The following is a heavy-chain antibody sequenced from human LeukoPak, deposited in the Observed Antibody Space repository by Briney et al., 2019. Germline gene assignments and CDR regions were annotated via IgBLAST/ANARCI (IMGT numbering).Heavy chain of an antibody. D-gene: IGHD6-6*01. Sequence: SETLSLTCTVSGGSISSYYWSWIRRPPGKGLEWIGYIYYSGSTNYNPSLKSRVTISVDTSKNQFSLKLSSVTAADTAVYYCARHPSSSSPGDYWGQGTLVTVSS. J-gene: IGHJ4*02. V-gene: IGHV4-59*08. CDR2: IYYSGST. CDR3: ARHPSSSSPGDY. CDR1: GGSISSYY.